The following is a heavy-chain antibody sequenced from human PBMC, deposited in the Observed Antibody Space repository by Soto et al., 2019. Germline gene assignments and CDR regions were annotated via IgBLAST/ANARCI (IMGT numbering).Heavy chain of an antibody. CDR3: ARGTPSPLIVRSSRGPWFDP. V-gene: IGHV4-59*08. Sequence: SETLSLTCTVSGGSIRSYYWGWVPQPPGKGLEWIGYMYYGGRTNYNPSLKSRVTISVDTSKMQVSLKLSSVTAADTAVYFCARGTPSPLIVRSSRGPWFDPCGQGTLVTVSS. D-gene: IGHD2-15*01. J-gene: IGHJ5*02. CDR2: MYYGGRT. CDR1: GGSIRSYY.